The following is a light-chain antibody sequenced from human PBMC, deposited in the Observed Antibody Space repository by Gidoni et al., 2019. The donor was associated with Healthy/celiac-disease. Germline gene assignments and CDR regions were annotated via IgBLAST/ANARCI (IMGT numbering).Light chain of an antibody. V-gene: IGKV1-5*03. Sequence: DIQMTQTPSTLSASVGDRVTIPCRASQSLSSWLAWYQQKPGKAPKLLIDKASSLESGVPSRFSGSGSGTEFTLTISSLQPDDFATYYCQQYNSYSWTFXQXTKVEVK. J-gene: IGKJ1*01. CDR3: QQYNSYSWT. CDR2: KAS. CDR1: QSLSSW.